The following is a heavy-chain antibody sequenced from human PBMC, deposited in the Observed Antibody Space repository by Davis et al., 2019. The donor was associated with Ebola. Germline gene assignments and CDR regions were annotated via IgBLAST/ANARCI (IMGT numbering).Heavy chain of an antibody. V-gene: IGHV3-30-3*01. D-gene: IGHD3-3*01. Sequence: GESLKTSCAASGFTFSSYAMHWVRQAPGKGLEWVAVISYDGSNKYYADSVKGRFTISRDNSKNTLYLQMNSLRAEDTAVYYCASITIWVYGMDVWGQGTTVTVSS. CDR1: GFTFSSYA. CDR2: ISYDGSNK. J-gene: IGHJ6*02. CDR3: ASITIWVYGMDV.